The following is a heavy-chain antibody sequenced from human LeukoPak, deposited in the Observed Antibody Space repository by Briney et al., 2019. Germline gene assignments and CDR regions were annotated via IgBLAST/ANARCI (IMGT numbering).Heavy chain of an antibody. CDR1: GYSITSGYY. J-gene: IGHJ5*02. D-gene: IGHD2-2*01. CDR3: ASLIVVVPAARLVYNWFDP. V-gene: IGHV4-38-2*02. Sequence: ETLSLTSTVSGYSITSGYYWGLVRQPPGKGLEWVGSIYHSGSTSYNPSLKSRVTISVDTPKNQFSLKLSSVTAADTAVYYCASLIVVVPAARLVYNWFDPWGQGTLVTVSS. CDR2: IYHSGST.